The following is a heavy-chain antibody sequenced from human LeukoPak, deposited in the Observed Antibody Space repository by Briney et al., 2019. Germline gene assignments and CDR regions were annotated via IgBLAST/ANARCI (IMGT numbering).Heavy chain of an antibody. J-gene: IGHJ6*03. V-gene: IGHV4-4*07. D-gene: IGHD2-2*01. CDR2: IYTSGST. CDR3: ARDLAVPAAYIYYMDV. Sequence: SETLSLTCTVSGGSISSYYWSWIRQPAGKGLEWIGRIYTSGSTNYNPSLKSRVTMSVDTSKNQFSLKLSSVTAADTAVYYCARDLAVPAAYIYYMDVWGKGTTVTVSS. CDR1: GGSISSYY.